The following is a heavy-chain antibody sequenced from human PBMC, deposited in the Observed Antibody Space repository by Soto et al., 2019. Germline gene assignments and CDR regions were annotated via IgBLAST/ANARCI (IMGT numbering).Heavy chain of an antibody. J-gene: IGHJ4*02. V-gene: IGHV5-51*01. Sequence: GESLKISCKGSGYTFTDYWIGWVRQMPGKGREWMGIVYPRDSDTRYSPSFQGQVTMSADRSTGTAFLQWRSLKASDTALYYCARPPLPGYSIHFNSWGQGTLVTVSS. D-gene: IGHD2-15*01. CDR3: ARPPLPGYSIHFNS. CDR2: VYPRDSDT. CDR1: GYTFTDYW.